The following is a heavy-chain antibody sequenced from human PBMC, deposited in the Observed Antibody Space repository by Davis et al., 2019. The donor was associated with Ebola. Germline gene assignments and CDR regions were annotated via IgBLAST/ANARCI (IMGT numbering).Heavy chain of an antibody. V-gene: IGHV3-74*01. CDR2: ISSDAYST. D-gene: IGHD6-19*01. CDR1: GFTFSSYW. J-gene: IGHJ3*02. Sequence: GESLKISCAASGFTFSSYWMHWVRQAPGKGLVWVSRISSDAYSTTYADSVKGRFTISRDNAKNTLYLQMNSLRAEDTALYYCAKDAGRAVAGRGDAFDIWGQGTMVTVSS. CDR3: AKDAGRAVAGRGDAFDI.